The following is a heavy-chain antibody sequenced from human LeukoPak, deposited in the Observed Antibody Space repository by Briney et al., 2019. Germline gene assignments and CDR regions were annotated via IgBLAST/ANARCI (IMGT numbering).Heavy chain of an antibody. Sequence: SETLSLTCTCSDVSISLYYWSWLRQPPGKGLEGIGYIYYIWSTNSNPPPKSRVTISVHTSKNQFSLRLSSVSAADTDVYYCARLNFLTPTLWGQGTLVTVS. CDR2: IYYIWST. V-gene: IGHV4-59*08. CDR3: ARLNFLTPTL. J-gene: IGHJ4*02. CDR1: DVSISLYY. D-gene: IGHD3-3*01.